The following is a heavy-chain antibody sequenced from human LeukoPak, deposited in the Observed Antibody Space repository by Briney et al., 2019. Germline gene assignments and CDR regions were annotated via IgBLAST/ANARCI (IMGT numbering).Heavy chain of an antibody. CDR1: GGTFSSYA. CDR3: ARDMAGTTGTGNDAFDI. J-gene: IGHJ3*02. V-gene: IGHV1-69*01. Sequence: SVKVSCKASGGTFSSYAISWVRQAPGQGLEWMGGIIPIFGTANYAQKFQGRVTITADESTSIAYMELSSLRSEDTGVYYCARDMAGTTGTGNDAFDIWGQGTMVTVSS. D-gene: IGHD1-1*01. CDR2: IIPIFGTA.